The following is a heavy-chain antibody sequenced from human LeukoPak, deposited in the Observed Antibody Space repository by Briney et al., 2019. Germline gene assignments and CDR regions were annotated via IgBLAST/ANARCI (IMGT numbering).Heavy chain of an antibody. CDR1: GGSISSGGYS. Sequence: SQTLSLTCAVSGGSISSGGYSWSWIRQPPGKGLEWIGYIYHSGSTYYNPSLKSRVTISVDRSKNQFSLKLSSVTAADTAVYYCARERVTRYYYDSRPLNWFDPWGQGTLVTVSS. CDR2: IYHSGST. CDR3: ARERVTRYYYDSRPLNWFDP. V-gene: IGHV4-30-2*01. J-gene: IGHJ5*02. D-gene: IGHD3-22*01.